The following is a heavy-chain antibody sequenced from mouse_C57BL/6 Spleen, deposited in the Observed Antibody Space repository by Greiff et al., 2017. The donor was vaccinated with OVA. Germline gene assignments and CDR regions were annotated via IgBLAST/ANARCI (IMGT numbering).Heavy chain of an antibody. CDR1: GFTFSDYG. CDR3: ARPAYYSNYEGAMDY. J-gene: IGHJ4*01. V-gene: IGHV5-17*01. CDR2: ISSGSSTI. D-gene: IGHD2-5*01. Sequence: EVMLVESGGGLVKPGGSLKLSCAASGFTFSDYGMHWVRQAPEKGLEWVAYISSGSSTIYYADTVKGRFTISRDNAKNTLFLQMTILRSEDTAVYYCARPAYYSNYEGAMDYWGQGTSVTVSS.